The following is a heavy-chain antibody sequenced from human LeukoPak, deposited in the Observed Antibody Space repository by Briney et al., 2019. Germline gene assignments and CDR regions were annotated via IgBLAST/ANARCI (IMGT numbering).Heavy chain of an antibody. D-gene: IGHD6-19*01. CDR2: IYYSGST. CDR1: GGSISSSSYY. CDR3: ARHNRRWLVDP. J-gene: IGHJ5*02. Sequence: SETLSLTCTVSGGSISSSSYYWGWIRQPPGKGLEWIGSIYYSGSTYYNPSLKSRVTISVDTSKNQFSLKLSSVTAADTAVYYCARHNRRWLVDPWGQGTLVTVSS. V-gene: IGHV4-39*01.